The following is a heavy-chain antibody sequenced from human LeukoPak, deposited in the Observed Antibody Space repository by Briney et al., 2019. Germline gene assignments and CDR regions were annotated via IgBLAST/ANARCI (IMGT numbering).Heavy chain of an antibody. CDR3: AKDNRRLRYGMDV. J-gene: IGHJ6*02. CDR2: ISYDGSNK. D-gene: IGHD5-12*01. Sequence: GGSLRLSCAASGFTFSSYAMHWVRQAPGKGLEWVAVISYDGSNKYYADSVKGRFTISRDNSKNTLYLQMNSLRAEDTAVYYCAKDNRRLRYGMDVWGQGTTVTVSS. V-gene: IGHV3-30*04. CDR1: GFTFSSYA.